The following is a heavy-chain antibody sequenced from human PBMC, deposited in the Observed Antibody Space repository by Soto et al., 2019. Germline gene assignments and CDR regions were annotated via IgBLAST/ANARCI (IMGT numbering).Heavy chain of an antibody. J-gene: IGHJ6*02. CDR3: ARVVKSFPSGPPIDYYYYGMDV. D-gene: IGHD3-10*01. CDR1: GFTFSSYW. CDR2: IKQDGSEK. Sequence: PGGSLRLSCAASGFTFSSYWMSWVRQAPGKGLEWVANIKQDGSEKYYVDSVKGRFTISRDNAKNSLYLQMNSLRAEDTAVYYCARVVKSFPSGPPIDYYYYGMDVWGQGTTVTVSS. V-gene: IGHV3-7*01.